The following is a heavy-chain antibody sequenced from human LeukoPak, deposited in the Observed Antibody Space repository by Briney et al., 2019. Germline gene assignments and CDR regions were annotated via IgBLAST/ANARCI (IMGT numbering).Heavy chain of an antibody. J-gene: IGHJ3*02. CDR2: ISYDGSNK. CDR3: ARDNTMVRGMARPDDAFDI. Sequence: GGSLRLSCAASGFTFSSYAMHWVRQAPGKGLEWVAVISYDGSNKYYADSVKGRFTISRDNSKNTLYLQMNSLRAEDTAVYYCARDNTMVRGMARPDDAFDIWGQGTMVTVSS. CDR1: GFTFSSYA. V-gene: IGHV3-30-3*01. D-gene: IGHD3-10*01.